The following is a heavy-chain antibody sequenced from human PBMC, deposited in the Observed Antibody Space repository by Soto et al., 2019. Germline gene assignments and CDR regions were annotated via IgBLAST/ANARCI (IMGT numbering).Heavy chain of an antibody. CDR2: IDPSDSYT. V-gene: IGHV5-10-1*01. CDR3: ASGIAVAGTSIGYYYYGMDV. J-gene: IGHJ6*02. CDR1: GYSFTSYW. D-gene: IGHD6-19*01. Sequence: ESLKISCKCSGYSFTSYWISWVRQMPGKGLEWMGRIDPSDSYTNYSPSFQGHVTISADKSISTAYLQWSSLKASDTAMYYCASGIAVAGTSIGYYYYGMDVWGQGTTVTVSS.